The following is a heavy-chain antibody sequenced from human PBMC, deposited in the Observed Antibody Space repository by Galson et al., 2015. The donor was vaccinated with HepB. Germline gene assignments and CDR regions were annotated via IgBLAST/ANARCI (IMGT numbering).Heavy chain of an antibody. CDR1: GFSLSTNEVG. V-gene: IGHV2-5*02. CDR3: AHSVRGPLDY. J-gene: IGHJ4*02. CDR2: IYWDDDK. D-gene: IGHD3/OR15-3a*01. Sequence: PALVKPTQNLTLTCTFSGFSLSTNEVGVGWIRQPPGKALEWLGFIYWDDDKRYSPSMKSRVSITKDTSKNQVVLIMTNMDPVDTATYYCAHSVRGPLDYWGQGTVVTGSS.